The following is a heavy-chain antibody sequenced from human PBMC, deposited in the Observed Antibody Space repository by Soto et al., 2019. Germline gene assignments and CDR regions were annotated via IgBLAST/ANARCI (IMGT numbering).Heavy chain of an antibody. CDR1: GGSISSYY. CDR3: ARDLKHRDFWSGHTIEY. CDR2: ISYSGST. Sequence: SETLSLTCTVSGGSISSYYWSWIRQPPGKGLEWIGYISYSGSTKYNPSLKSRVTISVDTSKNQFSLKLSSVTAADTAVYYCARDLKHRDFWSGHTIEYWGQGTLVTVSS. J-gene: IGHJ4*02. V-gene: IGHV4-59*01. D-gene: IGHD3-3*01.